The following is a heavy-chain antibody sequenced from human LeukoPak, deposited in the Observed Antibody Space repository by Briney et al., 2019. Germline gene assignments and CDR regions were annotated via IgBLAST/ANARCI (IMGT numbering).Heavy chain of an antibody. CDR1: GGSISSYY. Sequence: SETLSLTCTVSGGSISSYYWSWIRQPPGKGLEWIGYIYYSGSTNYNPSLKSRVTISVDTSKNQFSLKLNSVTAADTAVYYCATSLDDYGELYYFDYWGQGTLVTVSS. CDR3: ATSLDDYGELYYFDY. J-gene: IGHJ4*02. CDR2: IYYSGST. V-gene: IGHV4-59*01. D-gene: IGHD4-17*01.